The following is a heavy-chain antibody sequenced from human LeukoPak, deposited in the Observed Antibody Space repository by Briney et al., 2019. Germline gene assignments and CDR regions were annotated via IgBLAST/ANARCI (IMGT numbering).Heavy chain of an antibody. CDR2: ISAYNGNT. V-gene: IGHV1-18*01. Sequence: ASVKVSCKASGYTFTSYGISWVRQAPGQGLEWMGWISAYNGNTNYAQKLQGRVTMTTDTSTSTAYMELRSLRSDDTAVYYFARGRYCSGGSCQPLIDYWGQGTLVTVSS. D-gene: IGHD2-15*01. CDR3: ARGRYCSGGSCQPLIDY. CDR1: GYTFTSYG. J-gene: IGHJ4*02.